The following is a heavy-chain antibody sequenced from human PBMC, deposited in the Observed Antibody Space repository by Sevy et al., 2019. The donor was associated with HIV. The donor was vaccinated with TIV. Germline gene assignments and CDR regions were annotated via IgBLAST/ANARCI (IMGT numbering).Heavy chain of an antibody. CDR1: GFTFSSYS. CDR3: ATQDRYSGIRGAFDI. CDR2: ISSSSSTI. J-gene: IGHJ3*02. V-gene: IGHV3-48*02. Sequence: EGSLRLSCAASGFTFSSYSMNWVRQAPGKGLEWVSYISSSSSTIYYADSVKGRFTISRDNAKNSLYLQMNSLRDEDTAVYYCATQDRYSGIRGAFDIWGQGTMVTVSS. D-gene: IGHD1-26*01.